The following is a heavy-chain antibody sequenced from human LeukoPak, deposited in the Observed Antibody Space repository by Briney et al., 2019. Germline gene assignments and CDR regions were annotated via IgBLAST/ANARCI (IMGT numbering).Heavy chain of an antibody. CDR3: ARRIGESKYYYDSSGYYF. V-gene: IGHV4-39*01. CDR2: IYYSGST. D-gene: IGHD3-22*01. J-gene: IGHJ4*02. CDR1: GLTVSSNY. Sequence: GSLRLSCVASGLTVSSNYMTWVRQPPGKGLEWIGSIYYSGSTYYNPSLKSRVTISVDTSKNQFSLKLSSVTAADTAVYYCARRIGESKYYYDSSGYYFWGQGTLVTVSS.